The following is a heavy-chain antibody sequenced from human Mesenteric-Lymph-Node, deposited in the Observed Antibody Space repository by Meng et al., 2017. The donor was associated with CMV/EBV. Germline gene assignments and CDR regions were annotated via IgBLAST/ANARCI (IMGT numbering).Heavy chain of an antibody. Sequence: GESLKISCAASGFTFSSYSMNWVRQAPGKGLEWVSSISSSSSYIYYADSVKGRFTISRDNSKNTLYLQMNSLRAEDTAVYYCATGSGYDYGGAIGYWGQGTLVTVSS. D-gene: IGHD5-12*01. CDR3: ATGSGYDYGGAIGY. CDR1: GFTFSSYS. J-gene: IGHJ4*02. V-gene: IGHV3-21*01. CDR2: ISSSSSYI.